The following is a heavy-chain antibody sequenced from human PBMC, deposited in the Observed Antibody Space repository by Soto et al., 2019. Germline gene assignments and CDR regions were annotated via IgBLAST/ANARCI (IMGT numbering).Heavy chain of an antibody. CDR1: GFSFSGSA. D-gene: IGHD2-21*02. CDR3: SRHDGAVTASGVYNWFDS. Sequence: EVQLVESGGGLVQPGGSLKLSCAASGFSFSGSAIHWVRQASGKGLEWVGRIRNRADSYATAYAASVKGRFTFSRDDSKNTAYLQMNSLRTEDTAVYYCSRHDGAVTASGVYNWFDSWGQGTLVTVSS. J-gene: IGHJ5*01. V-gene: IGHV3-73*02. CDR2: IRNRADSYAT.